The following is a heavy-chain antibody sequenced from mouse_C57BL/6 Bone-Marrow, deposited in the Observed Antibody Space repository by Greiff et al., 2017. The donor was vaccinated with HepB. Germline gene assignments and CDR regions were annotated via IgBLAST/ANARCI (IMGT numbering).Heavy chain of an antibody. D-gene: IGHD1-1*02. V-gene: IGHV7-3*01. CDR1: GFTFTDYY. J-gene: IGHJ3*01. CDR3: ARSYGPFAY. Sequence: EVKLVESGGGLVQPGGSLSLSCAASGFTFTDYYMSWVRQPPGKALEWLGFIRNKANGYTTEYSASVKVRFTISRDNSQSILYLQMNALRAEDSATYYCARSYGPFAYWGQGTLVTVSA. CDR2: IRNKANGYTT.